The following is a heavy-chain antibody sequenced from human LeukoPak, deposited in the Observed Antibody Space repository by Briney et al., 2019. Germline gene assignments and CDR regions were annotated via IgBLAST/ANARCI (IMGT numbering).Heavy chain of an antibody. V-gene: IGHV1-69*13. J-gene: IGHJ6*02. CDR3: AREPNRDIAAAGTPVNGMDV. Sequence: SVKVSCKASGYTFSNYGISWVRQAPGQGLEWMGGIIPIFGTANYAQKLQGRVTITADESTNTAYKELSSLRSEDTAVYYCAREPNRDIAAAGTPVNGMDVWGQGTTVTVSS. CDR1: GYTFSNYG. CDR2: IIPIFGTA. D-gene: IGHD6-13*01.